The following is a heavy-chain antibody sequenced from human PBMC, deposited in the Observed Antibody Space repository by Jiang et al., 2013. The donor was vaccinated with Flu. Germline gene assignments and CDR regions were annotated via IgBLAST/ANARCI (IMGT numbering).Heavy chain of an antibody. J-gene: IGHJ3*02. CDR2: ISPYNGNT. CDR1: GYTFTNHA. CDR3: ARVLIDAAFDI. Sequence: SGAEVKVSCKTSGYTFTNHAITWVRQAPGQGLEWMGWISPYNGNTDYAQKLQGRVTLTTDTSTTTAYMELRSLRPDDTAIYYCARVLIDAAFDIWGQGAMVTVSS. D-gene: IGHD2-8*01. V-gene: IGHV1-18*04.